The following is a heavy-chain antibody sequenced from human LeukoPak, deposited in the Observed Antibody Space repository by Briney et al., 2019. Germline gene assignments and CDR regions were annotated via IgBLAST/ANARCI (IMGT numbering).Heavy chain of an antibody. CDR1: GFTLRSHY. V-gene: IGHV3-15*01. D-gene: IGHD3-3*01. Sequence: GGSLRLSCAASGFTLRSHYMSWLRQAPGKGLEWVGRIRSKTDGGTTDYAVSVQGRFTISRDDSKNTLYLQMSSLKTEDTAVYYCAKHIYGVVSIQQWGQGTLVTVSS. CDR3: AKHIYGVVSIQQ. J-gene: IGHJ1*01. CDR2: IRSKTDGGTT.